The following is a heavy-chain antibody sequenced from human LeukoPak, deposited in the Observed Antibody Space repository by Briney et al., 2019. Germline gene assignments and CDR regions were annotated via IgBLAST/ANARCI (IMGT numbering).Heavy chain of an antibody. V-gene: IGHV4-59*01. CDR1: GGSISSYY. CDR2: IYYSGST. Sequence: SETLSLTCTVSGGSISSYYWSWIRQPPGEGLEWIGYIYYSGSTNYNPSLKSRVTISVDTSKNQFSLKLSSVTAADTAVYYCARDEESAAYGMDVWGQGTTVTVSS. D-gene: IGHD6-13*01. J-gene: IGHJ6*02. CDR3: ARDEESAAYGMDV.